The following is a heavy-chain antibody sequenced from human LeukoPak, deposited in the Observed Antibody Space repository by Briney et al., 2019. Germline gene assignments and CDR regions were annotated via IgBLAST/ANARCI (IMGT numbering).Heavy chain of an antibody. V-gene: IGHV4-4*07. CDR3: ASRTTVTASGAFDI. Sequence: PSETLSLTCTVSGGSISSYYWSWIRQPAGKGLEWIGRIYTSGSTNYNPSLKSRVTISVDTSKNQFSLKLSSVIAADTAVYYCASRTTVTASGAFDIWGQGTMVTVSS. J-gene: IGHJ3*02. D-gene: IGHD4-17*01. CDR2: IYTSGST. CDR1: GGSISSYY.